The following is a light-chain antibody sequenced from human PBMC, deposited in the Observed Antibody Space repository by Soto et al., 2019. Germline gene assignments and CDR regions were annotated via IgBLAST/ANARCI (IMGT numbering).Light chain of an antibody. J-gene: IGKJ1*01. V-gene: IGKV1-5*01. Sequence: IHMTQSPSTLSASVGDRVTITCRASQTISGWLAWYQQRPGKAPNLLIFDASTLESGVPSRFSGSGSGTTFTLTISSLQSDDFATYYCLQYNGYYRTFGQGTKVDIK. CDR3: LQYNGYYRT. CDR2: DAS. CDR1: QTISGW.